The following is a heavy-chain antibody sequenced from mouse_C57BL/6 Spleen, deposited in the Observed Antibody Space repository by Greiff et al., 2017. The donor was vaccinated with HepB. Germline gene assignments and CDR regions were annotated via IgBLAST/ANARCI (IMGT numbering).Heavy chain of an antibody. CDR3: ARWDYGNYGSLEN. CDR1: GYAFSSSW. Sequence: QVQLQQSGPELVKPGASVKISCKASGYAFSSSWMNWVKQRPGKGLEWIGRIYPGDGDTNYNGKFKGKATLTADKSSSTAYMQLSSLTSEDSAVYFCARWDYGNYGSLENWGQGTLVTVSA. D-gene: IGHD2-1*01. J-gene: IGHJ3*01. V-gene: IGHV1-82*01. CDR2: IYPGDGDT.